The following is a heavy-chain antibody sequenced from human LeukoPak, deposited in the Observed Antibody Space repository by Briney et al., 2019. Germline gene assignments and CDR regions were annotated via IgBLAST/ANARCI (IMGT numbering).Heavy chain of an antibody. CDR1: GYSFTTYG. D-gene: IGHD5-18*01. J-gene: IGHJ4*02. V-gene: IGHV7-81*01. CDR3: IQLCLRIYVY. Sequence: GASVKVSCKASGYSFTTYGMNWVPQAPGQGLEWMGWFNTYTGNPTYAQGFTGRFVFSMDTSASTAYLQISSLKAEDMAMYYRIQLCLRIYVYWGQGTLVTVSS. CDR2: FNTYTGNP.